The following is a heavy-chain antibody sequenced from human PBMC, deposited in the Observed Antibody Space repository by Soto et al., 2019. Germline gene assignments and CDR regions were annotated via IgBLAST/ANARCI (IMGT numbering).Heavy chain of an antibody. Sequence: QVQLVQSGAEVKKPGASVKVSCKASGYTFTSYDINWVRQATGQGLVWMGWMNPNSGNTGYAQKFQGRGTMTRNTSISTAYMELSSRRSEDTAGNSGARGSLVSSFEYYSYYYRGVCGKGTTVTVSS. V-gene: IGHV1-8*01. CDR2: MNPNSGNT. J-gene: IGHJ6*03. CDR3: ARGSLVSSFEYYSYYYRGV. D-gene: IGHD2-8*01. CDR1: GYTFTSYD.